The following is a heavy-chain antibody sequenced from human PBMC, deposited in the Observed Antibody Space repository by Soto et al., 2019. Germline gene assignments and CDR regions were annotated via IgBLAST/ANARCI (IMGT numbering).Heavy chain of an antibody. CDR1: GGSFSGYY. Sequence: RSLTCAVYGGSFSGYYWSWIRQPPGKGLEWIGEINHSGSTNYNPSLKSRVTISVDTSKNQFSLKLSSVTAADTAVYYCATTRYDFWSGYYSSFDPWGQGTLVTVSS. CDR2: INHSGST. V-gene: IGHV4-34*01. J-gene: IGHJ5*02. CDR3: ATTRYDFWSGYYSSFDP. D-gene: IGHD3-3*01.